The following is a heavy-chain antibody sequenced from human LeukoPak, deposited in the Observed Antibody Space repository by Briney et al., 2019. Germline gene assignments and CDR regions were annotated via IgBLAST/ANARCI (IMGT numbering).Heavy chain of an antibody. D-gene: IGHD6-6*01. Sequence: ASVKVSCKASGYTFTSYDINWVRQATGQGLEWMGWMNPNSGNTGYAQKFQGRVTITADESTSTAYMELSSLRSEDTAVYYCARARAARRRPFDYWGQGTLVTVSS. V-gene: IGHV1-8*03. CDR2: MNPNSGNT. J-gene: IGHJ4*02. CDR1: GYTFTSYD. CDR3: ARARAARRRPFDY.